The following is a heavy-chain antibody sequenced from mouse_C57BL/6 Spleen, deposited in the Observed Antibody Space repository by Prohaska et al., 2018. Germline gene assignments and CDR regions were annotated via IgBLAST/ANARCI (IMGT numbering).Heavy chain of an antibody. J-gene: IGHJ2*01. CDR3: TAPGISLGD. CDR1: AFTFCNCW. V-gene: IGHV6-3*01. D-gene: IGHD1-1*01. Sequence: EVKLEESGGGLVQRGGSMKLSCVAYAFTFCNCWMNWVLQSPEKGLEWVAQIRLKSDNYATHYAESVKGRFTISRDDSKSSVYLQMNNLRAEDTGIYYCTAPGISLGDWGQGTTLTVSS. CDR2: IRLKSDNYAT.